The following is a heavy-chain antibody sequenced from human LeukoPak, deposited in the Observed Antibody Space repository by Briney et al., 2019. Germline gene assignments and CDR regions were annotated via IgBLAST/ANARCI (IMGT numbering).Heavy chain of an antibody. D-gene: IGHD6-19*01. V-gene: IGHV3-74*01. Sequence: GGSLGLSCAASGFSFSNYWLLWVRQAPGKGLVWVSRIKSDGSNTAYADSVKGRFTLSRDNAKNTLYLQMNRLRAGDAAVYYCVKGDSNGWYWGQGTLVTVSS. CDR3: VKGDSNGWY. CDR2: IKSDGSNT. J-gene: IGHJ4*02. CDR1: GFSFSNYW.